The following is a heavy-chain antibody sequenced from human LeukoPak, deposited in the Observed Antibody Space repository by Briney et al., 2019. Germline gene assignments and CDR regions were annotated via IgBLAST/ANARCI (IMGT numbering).Heavy chain of an antibody. Sequence: GASVKVSCKASGYSFTSYSIHWVRQAPGQGLEWMGIINPSGGRTNYAQKLQDRVTMTRDTSISTAYMELSRLRSDDTAVYYCARGGEWELLHVDYWGQGTLVTVSS. CDR2: INPSGGRT. CDR3: ARGGEWELLHVDY. CDR1: GYSFTSYS. J-gene: IGHJ4*02. V-gene: IGHV1-46*01. D-gene: IGHD1-26*01.